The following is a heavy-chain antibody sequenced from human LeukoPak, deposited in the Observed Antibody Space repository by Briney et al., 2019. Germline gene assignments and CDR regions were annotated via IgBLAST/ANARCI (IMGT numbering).Heavy chain of an antibody. CDR3: AGGDSSGYYSLYFDY. CDR1: GYTFTSYG. CDR2: ISAYNGNT. D-gene: IGHD3-22*01. V-gene: IGHV1-18*01. J-gene: IGHJ4*02. Sequence: GASVKVSCKASGYTFTSYGISWVRQAPGQGLEWMGWISAYNGNTNYAQKHQGRVTMTTDTSTSTAYMELRSLRSDDTAVYYCAGGDSSGYYSLYFDYWGQGTLVTVSS.